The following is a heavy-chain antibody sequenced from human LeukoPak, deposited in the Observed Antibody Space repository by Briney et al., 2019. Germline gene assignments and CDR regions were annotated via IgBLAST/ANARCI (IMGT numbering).Heavy chain of an antibody. CDR1: GFTFSSYG. CDR2: ISYDGSNK. CDR3: AKVDGSDAGAFDI. J-gene: IGHJ3*02. D-gene: IGHD3-10*01. V-gene: IGHV3-30*18. Sequence: GGSLRPSCAASGFTFSSYGMHWVRQAPGKGLEWVAVISYDGSNKYYADSVKGRFTISRDNSKNTLYLQMNSLRAEDTAVYYCAKVDGSDAGAFDIWGQGTMVTVSS.